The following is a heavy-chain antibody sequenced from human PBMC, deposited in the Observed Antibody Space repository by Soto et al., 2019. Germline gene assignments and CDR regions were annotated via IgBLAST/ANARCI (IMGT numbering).Heavy chain of an antibody. CDR1: GGSVSSGSYY. D-gene: IGHD1-26*01. J-gene: IGHJ4*02. CDR3: ARVVGATFNFDY. V-gene: IGHV4-61*01. Sequence: TSETLSLTCTVSGGSVSSGSYYWSWIRQPPGKGLEWIGYIYYSGSTNYNPSLKSRVTISVDTSKNQFSLKLSSVTAADTAVYYCARVVGATFNFDYWGQGTLVTVSS. CDR2: IYYSGST.